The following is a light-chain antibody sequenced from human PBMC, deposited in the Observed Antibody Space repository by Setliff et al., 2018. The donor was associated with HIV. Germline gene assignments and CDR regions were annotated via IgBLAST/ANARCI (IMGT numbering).Light chain of an antibody. V-gene: IGLV2-14*03. CDR2: DVS. J-gene: IGLJ3*02. Sequence: QSALTQPASVSGSPGQSITISCTGTSSDVGGYNYVSWYQQHPGKAPKVVIYDVSSRPSGVSNRFSGSKSGNTASLTIPGLQPEDEATYYCGSYASTIWVFGGGTKGTVL. CDR3: GSYASTIWV. CDR1: SSDVGGYNY.